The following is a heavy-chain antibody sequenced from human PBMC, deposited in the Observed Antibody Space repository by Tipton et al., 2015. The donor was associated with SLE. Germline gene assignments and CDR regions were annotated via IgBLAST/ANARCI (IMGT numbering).Heavy chain of an antibody. J-gene: IGHJ5*02. D-gene: IGHD6-13*01. CDR2: INHSGST. CDR3: ATIVLAAAGSGWFDP. V-gene: IGHV4-34*01. Sequence: TLSLTCAVYGGSFSGYYWSWIRQPPGKGLEWIGEINHSGSTNYNPSLKSRVTISVETSKNQFSLKLSSVTAADTAVYYCATIVLAAAGSGWFDPWGQGTLVTVSS. CDR1: GGSFSGYY.